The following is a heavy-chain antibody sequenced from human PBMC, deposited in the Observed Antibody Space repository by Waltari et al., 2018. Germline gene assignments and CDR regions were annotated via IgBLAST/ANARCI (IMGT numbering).Heavy chain of an antibody. CDR3: ARHWIVVRGIVLPDP. Sequence: QVQLQESGPGLVKPSETLSLTCTVSGDSVSSGSYYWGWIRQSPGKGLEWIGDVYHNGNGTYSSSRRRRVAMAVETSKNRFSLSLGYVTASDTALYYWARHWIVVRGIVLPDPWGQGTLVTVSS. V-gene: IGHV4-61*01. CDR2: VYHNGNG. CDR1: GDSVSSGSYY. J-gene: IGHJ5*02. D-gene: IGHD3-10*01.